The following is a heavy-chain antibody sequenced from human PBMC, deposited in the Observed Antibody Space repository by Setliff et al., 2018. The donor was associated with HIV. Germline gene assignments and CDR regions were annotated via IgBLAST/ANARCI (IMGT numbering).Heavy chain of an antibody. CDR1: GFTFISYG. CDR3: ARGEPTILVVPAAFFDY. D-gene: IGHD2-2*01. V-gene: IGHV3-30*02. CDR2: IRYDGSYR. Sequence: PGGSLRLSCAVSGFTFISYGMYWVRQAPGKGLEWVAFIRYDGSYRYYVDSVKGRFTISRDNSKNTMFLQMNSLRVEDTAIYYCARGEPTILVVPAAFFDYWGQGTLVTVSS. J-gene: IGHJ4*02.